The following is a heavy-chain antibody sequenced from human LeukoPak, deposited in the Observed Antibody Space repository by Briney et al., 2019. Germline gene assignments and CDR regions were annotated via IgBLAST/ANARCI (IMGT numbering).Heavy chain of an antibody. CDR3: ARIAARPGIDY. J-gene: IGHJ4*02. Sequence: SETLSLTCTVSGGSISSSSYYWGWIRQPPGKGLEWIGSIYYSGCTYYNPSLKSRVTISVDTSKNQFSLKLSSVTAADTAVYYCARIAARPGIDYWGQGTLVTVSS. D-gene: IGHD6-6*01. CDR1: GGSISSSSYY. V-gene: IGHV4-39*01. CDR2: IYYSGCT.